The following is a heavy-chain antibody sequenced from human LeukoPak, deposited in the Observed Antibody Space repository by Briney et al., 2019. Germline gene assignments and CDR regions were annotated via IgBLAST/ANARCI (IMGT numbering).Heavy chain of an antibody. CDR1: GFTFNSYT. Sequence: GGSLRLSCAASGFTFNSYTMNWVRQAPGKGLEWVASISSSGGDVYYADSVRGRFTISRDNARSSLHLLMDSLRAEDTAVYYCAKEGLYTSRWFYFESWGKGTLVSVSA. J-gene: IGHJ4*02. CDR3: AKEGLYTSRWFYFES. V-gene: IGHV3-21*01. CDR2: ISSSGGDV. D-gene: IGHD6-13*01.